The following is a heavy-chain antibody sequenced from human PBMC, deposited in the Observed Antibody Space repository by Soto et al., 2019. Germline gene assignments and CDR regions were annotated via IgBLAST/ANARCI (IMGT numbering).Heavy chain of an antibody. V-gene: IGHV4-34*01. CDR1: GGSFIGYY. CDR3: GSTYYNPSLKGRVTISVDTSKNQFSLKLSSVTAADTAVYYCARRRGGKELMVYAMIKYYYYGMDV. CDR2: INPTGST. J-gene: IGHJ6*02. D-gene: IGHD3-10*01. Sequence: SETLSLTCAVYGGSFIGYYWSWIRQPPGKGQERIGEINPTGSTNYNPSIKSRVTILIDTAKTQYSLNLNSEPAPEPDIYYSGSTYYNPSLKGRVTISVDTSKNQFSLKLSSVTAADTAVYYCARRRGGKELMVYAMIKYYYYGMDVWGQGTTVTVSS.